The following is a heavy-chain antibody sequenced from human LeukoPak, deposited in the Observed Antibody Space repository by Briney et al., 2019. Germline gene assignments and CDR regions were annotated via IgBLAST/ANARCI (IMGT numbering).Heavy chain of an antibody. Sequence: PSETLSLTCTVSGGSISSGDYYWAWIRQPPGKGLEWVANIKRDGSEIYYVDSVKGRFTISRDNAKNSLYLHMNSLRPEDTAVYYCARDMAGPDYGAPSYWGQGTLVTVSS. CDR3: ARDMAGPDYGAPSY. J-gene: IGHJ4*02. V-gene: IGHV3-7*03. CDR2: IKRDGSEI. D-gene: IGHD4-17*01. CDR1: GGSISSGDYY.